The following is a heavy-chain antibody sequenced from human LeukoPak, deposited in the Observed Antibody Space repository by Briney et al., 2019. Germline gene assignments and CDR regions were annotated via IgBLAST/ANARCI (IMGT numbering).Heavy chain of an antibody. D-gene: IGHD6-13*01. CDR2: IYHSGST. CDR3: ARDYPENSSSWYYQGYYYYYMDV. CDR1: GYSISSGYY. V-gene: IGHV4-38-2*02. Sequence: SETLSLTCAVSGYSISSGYYWGWIRQPPGKGLEWIGSIYHSGSTYYNPSLKSRVTISVDTSKNQFSLKLSSVTAADTAVYYCARDYPENSSSWYYQGYYYYYMDVWGKGTTVTVSS. J-gene: IGHJ6*03.